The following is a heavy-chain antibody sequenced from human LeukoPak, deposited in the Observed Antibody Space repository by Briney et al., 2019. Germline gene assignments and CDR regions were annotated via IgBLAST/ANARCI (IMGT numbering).Heavy chain of an antibody. D-gene: IGHD3-22*01. CDR3: ARHQPDDYSGYH. CDR2: ISSSGSTI. J-gene: IGHJ5*02. V-gene: IGHV3-48*03. Sequence: PGGSLRLSCAASGFTFSSYEMNWVRQAPGKGLEWVSYISSSGSTIYYADSVKGRFTISRDNAKNSLYLQMTSLRAEDTAVYYCARHQPDDYSGYHWGQGTLVTVSS. CDR1: GFTFSSYE.